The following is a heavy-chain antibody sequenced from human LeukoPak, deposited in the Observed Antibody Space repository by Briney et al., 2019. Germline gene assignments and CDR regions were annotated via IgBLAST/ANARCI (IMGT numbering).Heavy chain of an antibody. CDR1: GYTFTSYA. V-gene: IGHV1-3*01. CDR2: INAGNGNT. CDR3: AREFPFYGDSYFDY. D-gene: IGHD4-17*01. J-gene: IGHJ4*02. Sequence: ASVKVSCKASGYTFTSYAMHWVRQAPGQRLEWMGWINAGNGNTKYSQKFQGRVTITRDTSTSTAYMELRSLRSDDTAVYYCAREFPFYGDSYFDYWGQGTLVTVSS.